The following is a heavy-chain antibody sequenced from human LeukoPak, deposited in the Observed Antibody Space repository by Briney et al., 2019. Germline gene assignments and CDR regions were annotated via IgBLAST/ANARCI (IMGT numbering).Heavy chain of an antibody. Sequence: SETLSLTCTVSGGSISSGDYYWSWIRQHLGKGLEWIGYIYYTGNTYYNPSLKSRVTMSVDTSKNQFSLELSSVTAADTAVYYCARARDCSGGSCYQFNWFDPWGQGTLVTVSS. J-gene: IGHJ5*02. D-gene: IGHD2-15*01. V-gene: IGHV4-31*03. CDR3: ARARDCSGGSCYQFNWFDP. CDR2: IYYTGNT. CDR1: GGSISSGDYY.